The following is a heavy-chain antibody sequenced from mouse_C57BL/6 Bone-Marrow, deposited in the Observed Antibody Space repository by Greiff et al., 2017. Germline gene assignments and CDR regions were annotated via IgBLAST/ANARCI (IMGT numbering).Heavy chain of an antibody. CDR2: IDPSDSYT. J-gene: IGHJ2*01. CDR1: GYTFTSYW. Sequence: QVQLQQPGAELVMPGASVKLSCKASGYTFTSYWMHWVKQRPGQGLEWIGEIDPSDSYTNYNQKFKGKYTLTVDKSSSTAYMQLSSLTSEDAAVYYCARDGYDAFDYWGQGTTLTVSS. CDR3: ARDGYDAFDY. V-gene: IGHV1-69*01. D-gene: IGHD2-2*01.